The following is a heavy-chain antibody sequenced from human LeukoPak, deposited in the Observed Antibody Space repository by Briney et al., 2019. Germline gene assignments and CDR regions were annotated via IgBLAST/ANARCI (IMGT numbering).Heavy chain of an antibody. CDR3: ASSCPYYYDSSGYHSDLLFDY. Sequence: GGSLRLSCAASGFTFSSYAMHWVRQAPGKGLEWVAVISYDGSNKYYADSVKGRFTISRDNSKNTLYLQMNSLRDEDTAVYYCASSCPYYYDSSGYHSDLLFDYWGQGTLVTVSS. J-gene: IGHJ4*02. D-gene: IGHD3-22*01. CDR2: ISYDGSNK. CDR1: GFTFSSYA. V-gene: IGHV3-30*04.